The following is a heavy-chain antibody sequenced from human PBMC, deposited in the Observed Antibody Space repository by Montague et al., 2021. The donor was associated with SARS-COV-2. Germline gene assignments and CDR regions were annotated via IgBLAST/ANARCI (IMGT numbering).Heavy chain of an antibody. CDR3: ARHDNSGTYPMDV. CDR1: GGSISNSHYY. Sequence: SETLSLSRTVSGGSISNSHYYCAWIRQPPGKGLEWIGSIYFNGHSYYNPSLKNRASISLDTSKNQVSLKLTSVTAADTAVYYCARHDNSGTYPMDVWGQGTTVTVSS. J-gene: IGHJ6*02. D-gene: IGHD3-10*01. CDR2: IYFNGHS. V-gene: IGHV4-39*01.